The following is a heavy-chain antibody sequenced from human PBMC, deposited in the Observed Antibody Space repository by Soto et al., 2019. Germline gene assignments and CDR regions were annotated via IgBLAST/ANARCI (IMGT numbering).Heavy chain of an antibody. D-gene: IGHD2-21*02. CDR2: INPYNGDT. CDR3: ARDEYGGDSGYAMDV. J-gene: IGHJ6*02. CDR1: GYSFAMYG. V-gene: IGHV1-18*01. Sequence: QVQLVQSGAEVKNPGASVKVSCKASGYSFAMYGFTWVRQAPGQGLEWMGWINPYNGDTNYAQRFQGRVAMTTDRSTSTAYMELRSLRSDDTAVYYCARDEYGGDSGYAMDVWGQGTTVTVSS.